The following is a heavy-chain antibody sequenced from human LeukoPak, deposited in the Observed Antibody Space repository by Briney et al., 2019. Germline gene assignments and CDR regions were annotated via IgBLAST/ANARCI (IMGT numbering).Heavy chain of an antibody. CDR2: MFYSGAT. V-gene: IGHV4-59*12. J-gene: IGHJ3*02. CDR3: ARDRLDAFDI. Sequence: SETLSLTCNVSGGSITTYYWNWVRQPPGKGLEWIGHMFYSGATSYNPSLKSRVAISVDKSKNQFSLKLSSVTAADTAVYYCARDRLDAFDIWGQGTMVTVSS. CDR1: GGSITTYY.